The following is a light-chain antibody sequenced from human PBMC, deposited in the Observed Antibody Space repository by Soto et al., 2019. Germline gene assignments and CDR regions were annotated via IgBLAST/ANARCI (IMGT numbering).Light chain of an antibody. CDR3: QQYKDWPPLT. V-gene: IGKV1-12*01. J-gene: IGKJ4*01. Sequence: DIQMTQTPSSVSASVGDRVIITCRASQAFGNLLAWYQQKRGKAPKLLIYGASDRATGVPARFSGSGSGTEFTLRISSLQSEDFGTYYCQQYKDWPPLTFGGGTRVDIK. CDR1: QAFGNL. CDR2: GAS.